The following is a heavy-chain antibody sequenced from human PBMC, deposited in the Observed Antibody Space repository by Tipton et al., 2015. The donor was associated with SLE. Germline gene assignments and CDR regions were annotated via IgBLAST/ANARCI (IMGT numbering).Heavy chain of an antibody. CDR2: IRHDGSNE. V-gene: IGHV3-30*02. D-gene: IGHD5-12*01. CDR3: AKDARGRWLRMKNYYYDIDV. CDR1: GFTFNSYD. J-gene: IGHJ6*02. Sequence: SLRLSCVASGFTFNSYDIHWVRQAPGKGLEWVALIRHDGSNEFYSDSVKGRFTISRDNAKNTLYLQMNSLRGEDTAVYYCAKDARGRWLRMKNYYYDIDVWGPGTTVTVTS.